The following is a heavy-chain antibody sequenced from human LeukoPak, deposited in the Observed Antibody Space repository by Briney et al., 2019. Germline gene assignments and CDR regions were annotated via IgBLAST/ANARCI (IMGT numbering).Heavy chain of an antibody. J-gene: IGHJ4*02. Sequence: GASVKVSCKASGYTFTSYGISWVRQAPGQGLEWMGWISAYNGNTNYAQKLQGRVTMTTDTSTSTAYMELRSLGSDDTAVYYCARISNWSDIVVVPAALLLDYWGQGTLVTVSS. CDR1: GYTFTSYG. V-gene: IGHV1-18*01. CDR3: ARISNWSDIVVVPAALLLDY. CDR2: ISAYNGNT. D-gene: IGHD2-2*02.